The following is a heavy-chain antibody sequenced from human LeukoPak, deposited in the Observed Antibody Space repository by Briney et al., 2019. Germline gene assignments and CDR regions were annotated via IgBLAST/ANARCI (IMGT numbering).Heavy chain of an antibody. D-gene: IGHD1-26*01. CDR2: INSDGSST. CDR3: ARGSIVGATGAGY. J-gene: IGHJ4*02. CDR1: GFTFSSYW. V-gene: IGHV3-74*01. Sequence: GESLKISCAASGFTFSSYWIHWVGQAPGKGLVWVSRINSDGSSTSYADSVKGRFTISRDNAKNALYLQMNSLRAEDTAVYYCARGSIVGATGAGYWGQGTLVTVSS.